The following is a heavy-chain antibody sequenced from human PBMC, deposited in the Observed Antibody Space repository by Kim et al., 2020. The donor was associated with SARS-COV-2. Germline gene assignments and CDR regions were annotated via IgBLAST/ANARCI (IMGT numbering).Heavy chain of an antibody. D-gene: IGHD1-26*01. CDR3: AVLSGREFDH. CDR2: VTNSGRYT. V-gene: IGHV3-23*01. J-gene: IGHJ4*01. CDR1: GFNFHSYA. Sequence: GGSLRLSCAASGFNFHSYAMTWVRQAPGKGLEWVSSVTNSGRYTHYADFVKGRFTISRDNSANMLYLEITSLRPEDTALYYCAVLSGREFDHWGHGTLF.